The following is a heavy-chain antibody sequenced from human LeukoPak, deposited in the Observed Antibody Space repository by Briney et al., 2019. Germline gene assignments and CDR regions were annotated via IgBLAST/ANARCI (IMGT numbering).Heavy chain of an antibody. CDR1: GFTFSSYA. CDR2: IKQDGSEK. Sequence: GGSLRLSCAASGFTFSSYAMSWVRQAPGKGLEWVANIKQDGSEKYYVDSVKGRFTISRDNAKNSLYLQMNSLRAEDTAVYYCARDLGPYYFDYWGQGTLVTVSS. D-gene: IGHD3-10*01. CDR3: ARDLGPYYFDY. V-gene: IGHV3-7*01. J-gene: IGHJ4*02.